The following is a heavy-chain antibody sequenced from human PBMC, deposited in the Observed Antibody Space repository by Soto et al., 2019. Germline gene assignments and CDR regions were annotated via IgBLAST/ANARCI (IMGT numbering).Heavy chain of an antibody. J-gene: IGHJ5*02. Sequence: EVQLVESEGGLVQPGGSLRLSCAASGFTLRSYWMYWVRQAPGKGPMWVSRIDTDGSRTTYADSVKGRFTISRDNAKNMMYLQMNSLRAEDTAVYYCVRDRPHNWFDPWGQGTLVTVSS. D-gene: IGHD6-6*01. CDR2: IDTDGSRT. CDR3: VRDRPHNWFDP. CDR1: GFTLRSYW. V-gene: IGHV3-74*01.